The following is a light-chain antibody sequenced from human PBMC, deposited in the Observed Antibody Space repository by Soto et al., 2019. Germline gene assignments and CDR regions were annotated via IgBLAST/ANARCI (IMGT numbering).Light chain of an antibody. Sequence: EIVLTQSPGTLSLSPGERATLSCRPSQSVSSIYLAWYQQKPGQAPRLLIYGASSRATGIPDRFSGSGSGTDFTLTISRLEPEDFAVYYCQQYGSSALTFGGGTKVDIK. CDR1: QSVSSIY. CDR2: GAS. CDR3: QQYGSSALT. J-gene: IGKJ4*01. V-gene: IGKV3-20*01.